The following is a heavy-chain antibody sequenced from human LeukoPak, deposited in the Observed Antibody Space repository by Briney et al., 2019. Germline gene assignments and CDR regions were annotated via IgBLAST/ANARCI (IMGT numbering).Heavy chain of an antibody. V-gene: IGHV3-9*01. D-gene: IGHD2-2*01. CDR3: AKSLGYCSSTSCSPIDY. CDR1: GFTFDDYA. Sequence: GGSLRLSCAASGFTFDDYAMHWVRQAPGKGLEWVSGISWSSGSIGYADSVKGRFTISRDNAKNSLYLQMNSLRAEDTALYYCAKSLGYCSSTSCSPIDYWGQGTLVTVSS. J-gene: IGHJ4*02. CDR2: ISWSSGSI.